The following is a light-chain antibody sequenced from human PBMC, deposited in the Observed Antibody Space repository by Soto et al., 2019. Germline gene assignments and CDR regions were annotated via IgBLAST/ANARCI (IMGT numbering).Light chain of an antibody. J-gene: IGKJ1*01. CDR2: DAS. CDR1: QSVGSD. CDR3: QQRSNWPWT. Sequence: EIVLTQSPATLSLSPGERATLSCRASQSVGSDLAWYQQKPGQAPRLLIYDASNRATGTPARFSGSGSGTDFTLTISNLEPEDFAVYYGQQRSNWPWTFGQGTKVEIK. V-gene: IGKV3-11*01.